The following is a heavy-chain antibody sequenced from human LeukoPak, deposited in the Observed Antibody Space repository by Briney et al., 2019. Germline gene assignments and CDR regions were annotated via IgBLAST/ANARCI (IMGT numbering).Heavy chain of an antibody. J-gene: IGHJ3*02. D-gene: IGHD3-9*01. CDR2: IYHSGST. CDR3: ASRDPSSTSGYFDWLSQGGAFDI. Sequence: SGTLSLTCAVSGGSISSSNWWSWVRQPPGKGLEWIGEIYHSGSTNYNPSLKSRVTISVDKSKNQFSLKLSSVTAADTAVYYCASRDPSSTSGYFDWLSQGGAFDIWGQGTMVTVSS. V-gene: IGHV4-4*02. CDR1: GGSISSSNW.